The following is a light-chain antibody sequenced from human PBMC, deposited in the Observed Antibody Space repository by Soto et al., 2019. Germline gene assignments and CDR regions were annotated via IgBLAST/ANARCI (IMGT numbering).Light chain of an antibody. J-gene: IGLJ2*01. Sequence: QSALTQPASVSGSPGQSITISCTGTSRDVGGYEYVSWYQQHPGKAPKLLIYAVTNRPSGVSNRFSGSKSGNTASLTISGLQAEDEADYYCSSYSISNTLVVFGGGTKLTVL. CDR3: SSYSISNTLVV. V-gene: IGLV2-14*01. CDR2: AVT. CDR1: SRDVGGYEY.